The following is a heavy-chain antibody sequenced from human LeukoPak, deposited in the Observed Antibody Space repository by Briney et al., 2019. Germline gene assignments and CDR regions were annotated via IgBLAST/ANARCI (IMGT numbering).Heavy chain of an antibody. V-gene: IGHV6-1*01. J-gene: IGHJ4*02. Sequence: SQTLSLTCAISGDSVSSNSAAWNWIRQSPSRGLEWLGSTHYRSKWYIDYAGSVRSRITINPDTSKNQFSLQLNSVTPEDTAVYYCARDGTRGYFRIFDYWGQGTLVTVSS. CDR2: THYRSKWYI. D-gene: IGHD3-22*01. CDR1: GDSVSSNSAA. CDR3: ARDGTRGYFRIFDY.